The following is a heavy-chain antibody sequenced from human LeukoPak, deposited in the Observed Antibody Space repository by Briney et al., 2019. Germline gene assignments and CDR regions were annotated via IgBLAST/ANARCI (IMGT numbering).Heavy chain of an antibody. D-gene: IGHD2-2*01. V-gene: IGHV4-59*08. Sequence: SETLSLTCTDSGGSISSYYWSWIRQPPGKGLERMGYIYYSGSTNYNPSLKSRVTISVDTSKNQFSLKLSSVTAADTAVYYCARHPGYCSSTSCYGSPFDIWGQGTMVTVSS. J-gene: IGHJ3*02. CDR2: IYYSGST. CDR1: GGSISSYY. CDR3: ARHPGYCSSTSCYGSPFDI.